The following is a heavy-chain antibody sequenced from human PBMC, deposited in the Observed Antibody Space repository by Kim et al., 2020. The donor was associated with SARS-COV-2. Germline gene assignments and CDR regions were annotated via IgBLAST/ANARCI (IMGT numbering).Heavy chain of an antibody. V-gene: IGHV4-4*07. J-gene: IGHJ4*02. Sequence: YNPSLKSRVTMSLDTSKNQFSLKVTSVTAADTAVYYCATGPYDFWSGYHDYWGQGTLVTVSS. CDR3: ATGPYDFWSGYHDY. D-gene: IGHD3-3*01.